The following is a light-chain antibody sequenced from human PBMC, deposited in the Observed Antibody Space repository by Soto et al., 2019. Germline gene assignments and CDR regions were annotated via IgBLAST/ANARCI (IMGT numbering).Light chain of an antibody. Sequence: DIQMTRPPSPRPESVGARATFPCGAGTIIRSWLPGYQQKPGKAPKLLIYKPSTLKSGVPSRFSGSGSGTEFTLTISSLQPDDFATYYCQHYNSYSEAFGQGTKVELK. CDR1: TIIRSW. J-gene: IGKJ1*01. CDR2: KPS. CDR3: QHYNSYSEA. V-gene: IGKV1-5*03.